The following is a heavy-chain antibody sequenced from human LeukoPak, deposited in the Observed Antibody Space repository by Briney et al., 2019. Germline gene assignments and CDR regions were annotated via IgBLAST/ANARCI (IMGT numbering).Heavy chain of an antibody. V-gene: IGHV3-73*01. CDR2: IRNKANTYAT. Sequence: PGGSLRLSCAASGFTFSDSAMHWVRQASGKGLEWLGRIRNKANTYATAYAASVKGRFTISRDDSKNTAYLQMNSLKTEDTAVYYCTRRMDCIGDSCYSPSHLDYWGQGTPVTVSS. CDR1: GFTFSDSA. CDR3: TRRMDCIGDSCYSPSHLDY. J-gene: IGHJ4*02. D-gene: IGHD2-15*01.